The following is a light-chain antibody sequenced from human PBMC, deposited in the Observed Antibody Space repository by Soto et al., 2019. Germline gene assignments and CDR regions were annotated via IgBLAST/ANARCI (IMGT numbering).Light chain of an antibody. CDR3: QQHGQWPIT. Sequence: EIVMTQSPATLPVSPGGRATLSCRASQSVNSNYLAWYQQKPGQAPRLLIYGISKRATDIPDRFSGSGSGTEFTLTISSLQPEDFATYYCQQHGQWPITFGQGTRLEIK. V-gene: IGKV3D-15*01. J-gene: IGKJ5*01. CDR1: QSVNSN. CDR2: GIS.